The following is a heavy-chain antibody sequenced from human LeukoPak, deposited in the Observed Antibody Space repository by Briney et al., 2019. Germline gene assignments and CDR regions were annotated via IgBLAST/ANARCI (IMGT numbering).Heavy chain of an antibody. CDR2: INFSGRT. V-gene: IGHV4-39*07. CDR1: VGSISSSRYS. J-gene: IGHJ4*02. D-gene: IGHD1-1*01. Sequence: PSETLSLTCTVSVGSISSSRYSWGWIRQPPGKGLEWIGNINFSGRTYYNPSLRSRVTISVDTSKNQFSLKLSSVTAADTAVYYCARVQGTTGTTSRIFDYWGQGTLVTVSS. CDR3: ARVQGTTGTTSRIFDY.